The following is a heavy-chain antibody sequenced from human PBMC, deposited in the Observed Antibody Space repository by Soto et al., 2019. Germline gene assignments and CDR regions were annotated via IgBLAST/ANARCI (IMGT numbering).Heavy chain of an antibody. CDR1: GYTFTSYA. Sequence: ASVKVSCKASGYTFTSYAMHWVRQAPGQRLEWMGWINAGNGNTKYSQKFQGRVTMTEDTSTDTAYMELSSLRSEDTAVYYCARDLGGWPDYWGQGTLVTVSS. D-gene: IGHD2-15*01. CDR3: ARDLGGWPDY. V-gene: IGHV1-3*01. CDR2: INAGNGNT. J-gene: IGHJ4*02.